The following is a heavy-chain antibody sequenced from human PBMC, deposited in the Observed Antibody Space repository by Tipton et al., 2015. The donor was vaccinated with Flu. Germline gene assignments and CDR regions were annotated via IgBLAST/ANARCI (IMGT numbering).Heavy chain of an antibody. CDR2: IHYSGSS. V-gene: IGHV4-38-2*02. CDR3: ARGLHGSGTYQRRYFDS. J-gene: IGHJ4*02. CDR1: RDSMRSDYF. D-gene: IGHD3-10*01. Sequence: TLSLTCTVSRDSMRSDYFWSWIRQAPGKGLEWIGNIHYSGSSNYNPSLKSRVTISVDTSKNQFSLKLSSVTAADTAVYYCARGLHGSGTYQRRYFDSWGQGTLVTVSS.